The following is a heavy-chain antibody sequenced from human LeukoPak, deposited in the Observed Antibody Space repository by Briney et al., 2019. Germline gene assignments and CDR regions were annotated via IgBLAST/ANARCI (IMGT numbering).Heavy chain of an antibody. CDR3: ANQPPSSD. D-gene: IGHD6-25*01. CDR2: ISGSGGST. V-gene: IGHV3-23*01. CDR1: GFTFSSYA. Sequence: GSLRLSCAASGFTFSSYAMSWVRQAPGKGLEWVSGISGSGGSTYDADSVKGRFTISRDNPKNTLYLQMDSLRVEDTAVYYCANQPPSSDWGQGTLVTVSS. J-gene: IGHJ4*02.